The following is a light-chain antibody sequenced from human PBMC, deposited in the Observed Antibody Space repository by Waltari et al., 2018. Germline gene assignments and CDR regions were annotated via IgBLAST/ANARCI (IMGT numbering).Light chain of an antibody. J-gene: IGLJ2*01. CDR1: SSDVGNNNH. V-gene: IGLV2-23*02. Sequence: QPALTQPASVSGSPGQSITISCTGTSSDVGNNNHVCWYQKHPDKVPKLIIYEVSNRPSGVSVRFSGSKSGKPASLTISGLQAEDEADYYCLSYAATVSFGFGGGTKLTVL. CDR2: EVS. CDR3: LSYAATVSFG.